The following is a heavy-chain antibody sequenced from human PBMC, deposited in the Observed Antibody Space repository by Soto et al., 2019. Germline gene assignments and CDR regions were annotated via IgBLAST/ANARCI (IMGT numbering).Heavy chain of an antibody. D-gene: IGHD3-10*01. V-gene: IGHV3-11*01. CDR3: ARDPGIYYGMDV. CDR1: GFTFSDYY. CDR2: ISSGGFTI. Sequence: PGGSLRLSCTASGFTFSDYYKTWIRQAPGKGLEWLSYISSGGFTIYYADSVKGRFTVSRDNAKNSMYLQMNTLRVEDTAVYYCARDPGIYYGMDVWGQGTTVTVSS. J-gene: IGHJ6*02.